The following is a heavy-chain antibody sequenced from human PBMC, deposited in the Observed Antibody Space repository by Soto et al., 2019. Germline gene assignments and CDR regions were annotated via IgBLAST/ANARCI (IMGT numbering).Heavy chain of an antibody. J-gene: IGHJ4*02. Sequence: PGGSLRLSCAASGFTFSRYNMNWVRQAPGKGLEWISYITTRSTTIHYADSVKGRFTISRDNAKNSLFLQMDSLRDEDTAIYYCARAPLYGGNSVWGQGTVVTVSS. V-gene: IGHV3-48*02. CDR2: ITTRSTTI. CDR3: ARAPLYGGNSV. D-gene: IGHD4-17*01. CDR1: GFTFSRYN.